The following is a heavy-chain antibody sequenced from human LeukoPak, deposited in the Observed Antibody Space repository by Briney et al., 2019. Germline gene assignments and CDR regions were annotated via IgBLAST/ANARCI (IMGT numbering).Heavy chain of an antibody. J-gene: IGHJ4*02. CDR3: ARDHEGDSYGFDY. Sequence: PGRSLRLSCAASGFTFSSYAMHWVRQAPGKGLEWVAVISYDGSSKYYADSVKGRFTISRDNSKNTLYLQMNSLRAEDTAVYYCARDHEGDSYGFDYWGQGTLVAVSS. CDR1: GFTFSSYA. CDR2: ISYDGSSK. V-gene: IGHV3-30-3*01. D-gene: IGHD5-18*01.